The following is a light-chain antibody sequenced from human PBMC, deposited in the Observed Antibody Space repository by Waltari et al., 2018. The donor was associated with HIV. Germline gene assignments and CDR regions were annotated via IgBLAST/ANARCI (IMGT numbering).Light chain of an antibody. CDR3: SSYKDANDVV. CDR1: SSDVGGFDY. V-gene: IGLV2-8*01. CDR2: EVN. J-gene: IGLJ2*01. Sequence: QSALTQPPSASGSPGQSVTISCTGTSSDVGGFDYVSWYHQQPPKAPKLILYEVNRRPSGVPDRFSASKSGNTASLSVAGLQPEDEGDYYCSSYKDANDVVFGGGTKLTVL.